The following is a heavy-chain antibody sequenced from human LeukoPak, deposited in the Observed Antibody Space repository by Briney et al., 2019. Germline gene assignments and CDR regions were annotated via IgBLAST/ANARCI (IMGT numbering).Heavy chain of an antibody. D-gene: IGHD5/OR15-5a*01. CDR3: ARDASTINFDY. J-gene: IGHJ4*02. Sequence: ASVRISCKASGYSFAGCSINWMRQAPGQWLELMGWSTTSSGNPTYAQGFTGRFVFSLDTSVSTTYLHINSLKAEDTAVYYCARDASTINFDYWGQGTLVTVSS. V-gene: IGHV7-4-1*02. CDR1: GYSFAGCS. CDR2: STTSSGNP.